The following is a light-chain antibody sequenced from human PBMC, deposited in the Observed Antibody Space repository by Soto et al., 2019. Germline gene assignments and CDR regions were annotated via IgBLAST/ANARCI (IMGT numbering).Light chain of an antibody. CDR3: QQYNTWHPKMA. J-gene: IGKJ1*01. Sequence: VVTQSPATLSVFPGETATLSCRASQSVSSDLAWYQQRPGQAPRLLIYGASTRATGIPARFRGSGSGTELRRTISSLQSEDFATYYCQQYNTWHPKMAFGRGTKVEIK. CDR1: QSVSSD. CDR2: GAS. V-gene: IGKV3-15*01.